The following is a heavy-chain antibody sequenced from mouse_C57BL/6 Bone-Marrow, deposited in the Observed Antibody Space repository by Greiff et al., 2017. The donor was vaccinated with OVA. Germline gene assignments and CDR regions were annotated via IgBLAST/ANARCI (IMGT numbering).Heavy chain of an antibody. V-gene: IGHV5-6*01. J-gene: IGHJ1*03. CDR2: ISSGGSYT. CDR1: GFTFSSYG. Sequence: DVQLVESGGDLVKPGGSLKLSCAASGFTFSSYGMSWVRQTPDKRLEWVATISSGGSYTYYPDSVKGRFTISRDNAKNTLYLQMSSLKSEDTAMYYCARRAVVVNYWYFDVWGTGTTVTVSS. D-gene: IGHD1-1*01. CDR3: ARRAVVVNYWYFDV.